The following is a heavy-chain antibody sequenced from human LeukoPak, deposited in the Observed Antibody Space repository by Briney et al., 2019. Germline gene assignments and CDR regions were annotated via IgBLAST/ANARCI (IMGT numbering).Heavy chain of an antibody. CDR1: GGSISSSSYY. D-gene: IGHD6-13*01. CDR2: IYYRGST. J-gene: IGHJ4*02. Sequence: NSSETLSLTCTVSGGSISSSSYYWGWLRQPAGKELEWIGYIYYRGSTNYHPSPKSRITISVDTSKNQFSLKLSSVTASDTAVYYCARLPPSPIAALDYWGQGTLVTVSS. CDR3: ARLPPSPIAALDY. V-gene: IGHV4-61*05.